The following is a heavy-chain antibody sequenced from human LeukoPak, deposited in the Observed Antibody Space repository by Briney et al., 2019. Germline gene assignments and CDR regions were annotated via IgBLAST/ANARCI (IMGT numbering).Heavy chain of an antibody. D-gene: IGHD6-25*01. Sequence: ASVKVFCKASGYTFTGYYMHWVRQAPGQGLEWMGWINPNSGGTNYAQKFQDRVTMTRDTSISTAYMELSRLRSDDTAVYYCARAPSGWLYYFDYWGQGTLVTVSS. CDR1: GYTFTGYY. J-gene: IGHJ4*02. V-gene: IGHV1-2*02. CDR2: INPNSGGT. CDR3: ARAPSGWLYYFDY.